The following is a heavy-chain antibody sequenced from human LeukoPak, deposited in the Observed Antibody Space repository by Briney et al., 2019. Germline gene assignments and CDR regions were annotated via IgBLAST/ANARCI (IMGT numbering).Heavy chain of an antibody. D-gene: IGHD4-17*01. CDR1: GGTFSSHA. J-gene: IGHJ4*02. CDR2: IIPIFGTA. V-gene: IGHV1-69*06. CDR3: ARDRPVTTGGGFDY. Sequence: SVKVSCKASGGTFSSHAISWVRQAPGQGLEWMGRIIPIFGTANYAQKFQGRVTITADKSTSTAYMELSSLRSEDTAVYYCARDRPVTTGGGFDYWGQGTLVTVSS.